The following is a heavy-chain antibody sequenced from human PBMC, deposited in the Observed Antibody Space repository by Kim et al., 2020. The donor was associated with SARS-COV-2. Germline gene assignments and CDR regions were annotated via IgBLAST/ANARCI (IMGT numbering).Heavy chain of an antibody. CDR2: ISWNSGSI. CDR1: GFTFGDYA. J-gene: IGHJ4*02. Sequence: GGSLRLSCAASGFTFGDYAMHWVRQAPGKGLEWVSGISWNSGSIGYADSVKGRFTISRDNAKNSLYLQMNSLRAEDTALYYCAKDIGQQPQGGFGYWGQGTLVTVSS. D-gene: IGHD6-13*01. CDR3: AKDIGQQPQGGFGY. V-gene: IGHV3-9*01.